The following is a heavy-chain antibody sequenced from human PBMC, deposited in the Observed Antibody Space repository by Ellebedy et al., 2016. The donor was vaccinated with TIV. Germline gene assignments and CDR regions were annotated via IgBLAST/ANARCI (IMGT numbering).Heavy chain of an antibody. J-gene: IGHJ4*02. CDR1: GFTFSSYG. Sequence: GESLKISXAASGFTFSSYGMHWVRQAPGKGLEWVAVISYDGSNKYYADSVKGRFTISRDNSKNTLYLQMNSLRAEDTAVYYCARSAGAPLDVGYDYWGQGTLVTVSS. CDR3: ARSAGAPLDVGYDY. D-gene: IGHD1-26*01. V-gene: IGHV3-30*03. CDR2: ISYDGSNK.